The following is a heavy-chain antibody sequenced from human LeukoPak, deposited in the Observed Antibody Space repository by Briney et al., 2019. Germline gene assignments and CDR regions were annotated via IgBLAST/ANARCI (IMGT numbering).Heavy chain of an antibody. J-gene: IGHJ4*02. D-gene: IGHD3-22*01. V-gene: IGHV3-33*01. Sequence: GGSLRLSCEASGFTFSTSGMHWVRQAPGKGLEWVAVIWYDGSDKHYAESVKGRFSISRDSSKSTLYLQMNSLRAEDTAVYYCARARGVSTGYRPIDYWGQGTLVTVSS. CDR1: GFTFSTSG. CDR3: ARARGVSTGYRPIDY. CDR2: IWYDGSDK.